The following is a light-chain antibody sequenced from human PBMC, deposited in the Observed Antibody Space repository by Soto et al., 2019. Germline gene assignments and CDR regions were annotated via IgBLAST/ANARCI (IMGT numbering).Light chain of an antibody. CDR1: QSVSSSY. Sequence: EIVLTQSPGTLSLSPGERATLSCRASQSVSSSYLAWYQQKPGQAPRLLIYGASGRATGIPDRFSGSGSGPDFPLTITRLEPEDFAVYYCQQYGSSIFTFGPGTKVDIK. CDR2: GAS. V-gene: IGKV3-20*01. CDR3: QQYGSSIFT. J-gene: IGKJ3*01.